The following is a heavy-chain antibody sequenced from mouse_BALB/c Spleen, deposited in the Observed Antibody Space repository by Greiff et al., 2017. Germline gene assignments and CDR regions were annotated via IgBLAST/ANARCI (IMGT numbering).Heavy chain of an antibody. Sequence: VQLVESGPELKKPGETVKISCKASGYTFTNYGMNWVKQAPGKGLKWMGWINTNTGEPTYAEEFKGRFAFSLETSASTAYLQINNLKNEDTATYFCARWEYGNPAWFAYWGQGTLVTVSA. CDR3: ARWEYGNPAWFAY. V-gene: IGHV9-3*02. D-gene: IGHD2-10*02. CDR1: GYTFTNYG. CDR2: INTNTGEP. J-gene: IGHJ3*01.